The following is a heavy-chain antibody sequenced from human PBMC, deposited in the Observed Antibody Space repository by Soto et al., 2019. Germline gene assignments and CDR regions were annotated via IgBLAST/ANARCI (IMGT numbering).Heavy chain of an antibody. J-gene: IGHJ4*02. CDR1: GFTISSYW. D-gene: IGHD6-19*01. Sequence: EVPLVESGGGLVQPGESLRLSCVVSGFTISSYWMHWVRQAPGKGLVWVSRRNGDGSSTNYADSVKGRFTISRDKAKNTLYLQMNTLRAEDTAVYYCAIAVAGPTAIAYWGQGNQVTVSS. CDR3: AIAVAGPTAIAY. CDR2: RNGDGSST. V-gene: IGHV3-74*01.